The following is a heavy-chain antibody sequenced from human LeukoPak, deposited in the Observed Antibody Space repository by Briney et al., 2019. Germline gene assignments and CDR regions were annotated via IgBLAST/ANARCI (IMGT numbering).Heavy chain of an antibody. J-gene: IGHJ4*02. Sequence: PGGSLRLSCAASGFTFSNAWMSWVRQAPGKGLEWVGRIKSKTDGGTTDYAAPVKGRFTISRDDSKNTLYLQMNSLKTEDTAVYYCTTQTNYDFWSGYYSPHFDYWGQGTLVTVSS. CDR2: IKSKTDGGTT. CDR3: TTQTNYDFWSGYYSPHFDY. D-gene: IGHD3-3*01. V-gene: IGHV3-15*01. CDR1: GFTFSNAW.